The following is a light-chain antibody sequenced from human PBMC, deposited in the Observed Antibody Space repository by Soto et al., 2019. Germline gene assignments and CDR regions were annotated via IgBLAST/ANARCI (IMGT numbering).Light chain of an antibody. CDR2: EDN. CDR1: SGSIASNY. J-gene: IGLJ2*01. CDR3: QSYDSNNVV. Sequence: NFMLTQPHSVSESPGKTVTLSCTRSSGSIASNYVQWYQQRPGSAPTTVIYEDNQRPSGVPDRFSGSIDSSSNSASLTISGLKTEDEADYYCQSYDSNNVVFGGGTKLTVL. V-gene: IGLV6-57*04.